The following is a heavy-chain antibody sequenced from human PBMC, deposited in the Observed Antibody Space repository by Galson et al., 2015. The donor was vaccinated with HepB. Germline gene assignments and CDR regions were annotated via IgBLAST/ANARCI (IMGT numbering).Heavy chain of an antibody. J-gene: IGHJ3*02. CDR1: GGSVSNYY. CDR2: IYYSGST. V-gene: IGHV4-59*02. D-gene: IGHD2-2*01. Sequence: ETLSLTCTVSGGSVSNYYWSWIRQPPGKGLEWIGYIYYSGSTNYNPSLKSRVTISVDTSKNQFSLKLSSVTAADTAVYYCARVWCSSTCPHDAFDIWGQGTMVTVSS. CDR3: ARVWCSSTCPHDAFDI.